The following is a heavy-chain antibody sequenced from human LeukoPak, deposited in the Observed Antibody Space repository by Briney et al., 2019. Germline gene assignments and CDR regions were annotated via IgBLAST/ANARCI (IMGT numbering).Heavy chain of an antibody. Sequence: GGSLRLSCAASGFTFSSYGMHWVRQAPGKGLEWVAVISYDGSNKYYADSVKGRFTISRDNSKNTLYLQMNSLRAEDTAVYYCAKDLLSNAFDIWGQGTMVTVSS. CDR2: ISYDGSNK. CDR1: GFTFSSYG. V-gene: IGHV3-30*18. J-gene: IGHJ3*02. CDR3: AKDLLSNAFDI. D-gene: IGHD2-15*01.